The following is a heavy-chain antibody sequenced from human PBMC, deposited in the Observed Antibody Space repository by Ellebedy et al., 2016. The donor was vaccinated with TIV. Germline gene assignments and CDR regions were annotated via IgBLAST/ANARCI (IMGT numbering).Heavy chain of an antibody. Sequence: SETLSLXCNVSGGSISSSSTSYYWGWIRQPPGKGLEWIGSIYDSGRTHYNPSLKSRVTISVDTSKNQFSLKLSSVTAADTAVYYCARHVYYCSGGSCYDYWGQGTLVTVSS. J-gene: IGHJ4*02. CDR1: GGSISSSSTSYY. V-gene: IGHV4-39*01. D-gene: IGHD2-15*01. CDR3: ARHVYYCSGGSCYDY. CDR2: IYDSGRT.